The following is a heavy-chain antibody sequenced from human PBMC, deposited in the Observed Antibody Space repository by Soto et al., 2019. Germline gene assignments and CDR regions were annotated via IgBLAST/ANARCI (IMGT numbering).Heavy chain of an antibody. V-gene: IGHV3-33*01. Sequence: GGSLRLSCAASGFTFSSYGMHWVRQAPGKGLEWVAVIWYDGSNKYYADSVKGRFTISRDNSKNTLYLQMNSLRAEDTAVYYCARDGDILTGSYGMDVWDQGTTVTVSS. CDR2: IWYDGSNK. CDR3: ARDGDILTGSYGMDV. CDR1: GFTFSSYG. D-gene: IGHD3-9*01. J-gene: IGHJ6*02.